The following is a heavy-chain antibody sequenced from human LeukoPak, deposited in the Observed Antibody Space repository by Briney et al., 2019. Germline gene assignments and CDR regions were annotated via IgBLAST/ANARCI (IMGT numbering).Heavy chain of an antibody. D-gene: IGHD5-18*01. J-gene: IGHJ4*02. CDR2: ISSSSSTI. V-gene: IGHV3-48*04. CDR1: GFTFSRYD. Sequence: GGSLRLSCAASGFTFSRYDMNWVRQAPGKGLEWVSYISSSSSTIYYADSVKGRFTISRDNAKNSLYLQMNSLRAEDTAVYYCAKEDTAMVNWGQGTLVTVSS. CDR3: AKEDTAMVN.